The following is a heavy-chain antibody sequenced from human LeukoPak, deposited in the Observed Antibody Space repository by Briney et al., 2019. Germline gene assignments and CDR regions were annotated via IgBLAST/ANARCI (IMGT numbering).Heavy chain of an antibody. V-gene: IGHV3-7*01. CDR1: GYTFSSYR. CDR2: IKQEGCEK. D-gene: IGHD2-21*02. CDR3: ARDLGGAAYCGGGCYPGAFDI. Sequence: GGSLSLPCGASGYTFSSYRMRWLRQATGKGLEWVANIKQEGCEKYYVDYEKGRFNLSRENAKNSLSLNINSLRSEHAAVYYFARDLGGAAYCGGGCYPGAFDIWGQGTMVTVSS. J-gene: IGHJ3*02.